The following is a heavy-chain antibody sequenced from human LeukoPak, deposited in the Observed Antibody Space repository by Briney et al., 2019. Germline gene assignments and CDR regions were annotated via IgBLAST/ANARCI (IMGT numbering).Heavy chain of an antibody. Sequence: PGGSLRLSCAASGFTFSSYGMSWVRQAPGKGLEWVSAISGSGGSTYYADSVKGRFTISRDNSKNTLYLQMNSLRAEDTALYYCARDEGGAYIYFWGQGTLVTVSS. CDR2: ISGSGGST. J-gene: IGHJ4*02. V-gene: IGHV3-23*01. D-gene: IGHD1-26*01. CDR1: GFTFSSYG. CDR3: ARDEGGAYIYF.